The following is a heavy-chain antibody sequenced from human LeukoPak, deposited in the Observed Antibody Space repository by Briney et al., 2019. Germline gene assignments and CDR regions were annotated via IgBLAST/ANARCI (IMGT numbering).Heavy chain of an antibody. CDR2: ISGNNDNP. V-gene: IGHV1-18*01. D-gene: IGHD4-23*01. CDR1: GYTFSKFG. CDR3: ARGDGGNPWDAFDI. Sequence: GAAVKVSCKAPGYTFSKFGIAWVRQAPGQGLEWMGWISGNNDNPQSAQDLQGRVTVTTDRSTSTAYMELRSLRHDDTAVYYCARGDGGNPWDAFDIWGQGTMVTVSS. J-gene: IGHJ3*02.